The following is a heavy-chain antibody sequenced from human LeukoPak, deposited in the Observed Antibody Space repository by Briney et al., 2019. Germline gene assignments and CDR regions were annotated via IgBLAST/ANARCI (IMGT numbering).Heavy chain of an antibody. J-gene: IGHJ6*03. CDR1: GGTFSSYA. CDR3: ARVKASRIDARDYYYYYMDV. CDR2: IIPILGIA. D-gene: IGHD2-15*01. Sequence: GASVKVSCKASGGTFSSYAISWVRQAPGQGLEWMGRIIPILGIANYAQKFQGRVTITADESTSTAYMELSSLRSEDTAVYYCARVKASRIDARDYYYYYMDVWGKGTTVTVSS. V-gene: IGHV1-69*04.